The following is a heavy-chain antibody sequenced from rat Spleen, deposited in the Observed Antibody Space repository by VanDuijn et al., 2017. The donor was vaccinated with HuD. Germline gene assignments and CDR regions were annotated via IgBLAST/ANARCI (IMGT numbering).Heavy chain of an antibody. D-gene: IGHD1-2*01. CDR2: ISPSGVST. Sequence: EVQLVESGGGLVQPGRSLKLSCAASGFTFSNYGMHWIRQAPTKGLEWVASISPSGVSTYYRDSVKGRFTISRDNAKNTQYLQMDSLRSEDTATYYCARLGITLGAGHWFAYWGQGTLVTVSS. J-gene: IGHJ3*01. CDR3: ARLGITLGAGHWFAY. V-gene: IGHV5-19*01. CDR1: GFTFSNYG.